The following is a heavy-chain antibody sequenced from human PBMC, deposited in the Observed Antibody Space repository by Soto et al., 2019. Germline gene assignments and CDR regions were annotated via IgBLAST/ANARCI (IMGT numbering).Heavy chain of an antibody. J-gene: IGHJ4*02. CDR2: IIPIFGTA. CDR1: GGTFSSYA. CDR3: ARSRDYSSSWSSYYFDY. D-gene: IGHD6-13*01. Sequence: QVQLVQSGAEVKKPGSSVKVSCKASGGTFSSYAISWVRQAPGQGLEWMGGIIPIFGTANYAQKFQGRVPITADESTSTAYMELSSLRSEDTAVYYCARSRDYSSSWSSYYFDYWGQGTLVTVSS. V-gene: IGHV1-69*01.